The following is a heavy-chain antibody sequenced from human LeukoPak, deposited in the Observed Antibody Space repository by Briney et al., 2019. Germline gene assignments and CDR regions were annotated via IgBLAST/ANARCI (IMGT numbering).Heavy chain of an antibody. V-gene: IGHV1-69*13. Sequence: GASVKVSCKASGYTFTNYGINWVRQAPGQGLEWMGGIIPIFGTANYAQKFQGRVTITADESTSTAYVELSSLRSEDTAVYYCARKGVTAFDYWGQGTLVTVSS. D-gene: IGHD1-14*01. J-gene: IGHJ4*02. CDR2: IIPIFGTA. CDR1: GYTFTNYG. CDR3: ARKGVTAFDY.